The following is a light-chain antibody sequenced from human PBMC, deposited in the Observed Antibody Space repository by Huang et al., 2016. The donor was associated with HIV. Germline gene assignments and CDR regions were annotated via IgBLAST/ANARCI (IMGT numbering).Light chain of an antibody. CDR3: QQYNTFT. CDR2: EAS. V-gene: IGKV1-5*03. Sequence: DIQMTQSPSTLSAAIGDRVTIPCRASQSGSTRLAWYQQKPGKAPRLLIQEASSLESGVPSRFSGSGSGTEFTLTISSLQPDDSATYSCQQYNTFTFGPGTKVDI. J-gene: IGKJ3*01. CDR1: QSGSTR.